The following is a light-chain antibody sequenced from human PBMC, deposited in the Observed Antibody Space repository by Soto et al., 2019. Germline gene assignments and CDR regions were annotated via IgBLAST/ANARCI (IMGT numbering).Light chain of an antibody. CDR3: QQYNNWPPYT. V-gene: IGKV3-15*01. CDR2: GAS. Sequence: EIVMTQSPATLSVSPGERATLSCSASQSVSSNLAWHQQKPGQAPRLLIYGASTRATGIPARFSGSGSGTEFTLTISSLQSEDFAVYYCQQYNNWPPYTFGQGTKLEIK. CDR1: QSVSSN. J-gene: IGKJ2*01.